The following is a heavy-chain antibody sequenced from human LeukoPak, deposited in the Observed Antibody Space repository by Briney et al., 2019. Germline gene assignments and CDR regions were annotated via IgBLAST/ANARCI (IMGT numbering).Heavy chain of an antibody. D-gene: IGHD3-10*01. CDR2: IYPGDSNT. J-gene: IGHJ4*02. Sequence: GESLKISCTSSGYSFTSYWIAWVRQMPGKGLEWMGIIYPGDSNTRYSPSFQGQVTISADESISTAYLQWSSLKASDTAMYYCARQRSEGELDYFDYWGQGTLVTVSS. V-gene: IGHV5-51*01. CDR3: ARQRSEGELDYFDY. CDR1: GYSFTSYW.